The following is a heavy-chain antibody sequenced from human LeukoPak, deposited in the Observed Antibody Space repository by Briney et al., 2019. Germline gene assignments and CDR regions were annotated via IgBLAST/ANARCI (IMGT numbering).Heavy chain of an antibody. CDR2: IKYDGSEK. V-gene: IGHV3-7*01. J-gene: IGHJ4*02. D-gene: IGHD6-13*01. CDR3: ARDIEAAGLFFDY. CDR1: GFTFSSYW. Sequence: GGSLRLSCAASGFTFSSYWMSWVRQAPGKGLEWVANIKYDGSEKDYVDSVKGRFTISRDNAKNSLYLQINSLRAEDTAVYYCARDIEAAGLFFDYWGQGTLVTVSS.